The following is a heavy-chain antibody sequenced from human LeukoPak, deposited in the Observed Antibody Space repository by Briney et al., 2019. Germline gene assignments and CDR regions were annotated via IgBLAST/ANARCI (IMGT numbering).Heavy chain of an antibody. CDR2: INSDGSST. CDR1: GFTFSSYW. J-gene: IGHJ4*02. V-gene: IGHV3-74*01. D-gene: IGHD2-2*02. CDR3: VNCGLTNTNCYMIPFDH. Sequence: PGGSLRLSCAASGFTFSSYWMHWVRQAPGKGLVWVSRINSDGSSTSYADSVKGRFTISRDNAKNTLYLQMNSLRAEDTAVYSCVNCGLTNTNCYMIPFDHWGQGTLVTVSS.